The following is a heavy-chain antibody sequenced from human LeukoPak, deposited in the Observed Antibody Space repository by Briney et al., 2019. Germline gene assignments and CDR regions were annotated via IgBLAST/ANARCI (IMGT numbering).Heavy chain of an antibody. V-gene: IGHV3-21*01. CDR1: GFTFSSYS. Sequence: PGGSLRLSCAASGFTFSSYSMNWVRQAPGKGLEWVSSISSSSSYIYYADSVKGRFTISRDNAKNPLFLQMNILRAADTAVYYCARQTGISIDIWGQGTMVTVSS. D-gene: IGHD2/OR15-2a*01. CDR3: ARQTGISIDI. CDR2: ISSSSSYI. J-gene: IGHJ3*02.